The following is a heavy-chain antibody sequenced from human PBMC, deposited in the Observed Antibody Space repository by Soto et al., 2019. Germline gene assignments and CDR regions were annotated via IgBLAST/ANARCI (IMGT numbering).Heavy chain of an antibody. D-gene: IGHD3-9*01. CDR3: ARSAYYDILTGYLTGSRYYGMDV. V-gene: IGHV4-31*03. J-gene: IGHJ6*02. CDR2: IYYSGST. Sequence: PSETLSLTCTVSGGSISSGGYYWSWIRQHPGKGLEWIGYIYYSGSTYYNPSLKSRVTISVDTSKNQFSLKLSSVTAADTAVYYCARSAYYDILTGYLTGSRYYGMDVWGQGTTVTVSS. CDR1: GGSISSGGYY.